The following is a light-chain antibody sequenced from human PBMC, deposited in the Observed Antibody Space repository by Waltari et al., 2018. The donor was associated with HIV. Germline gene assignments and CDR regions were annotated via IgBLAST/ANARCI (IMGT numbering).Light chain of an antibody. Sequence: EILMTQSPATLSVSPGDRATLSCRASQSVNSNLAWYQQKPGQAPRLLIYGASTGATGIPARFSGSGSETEFTLTISSLQSEDSAVYYCQQYNHWPRTFGQGTKVEI. CDR1: QSVNSN. V-gene: IGKV3-15*01. CDR3: QQYNHWPRT. J-gene: IGKJ1*01. CDR2: GAS.